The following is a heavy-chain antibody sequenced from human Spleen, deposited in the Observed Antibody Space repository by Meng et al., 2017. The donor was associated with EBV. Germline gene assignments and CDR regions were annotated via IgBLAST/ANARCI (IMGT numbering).Heavy chain of an antibody. D-gene: IGHD4-17*01. CDR3: ASGDNGAYQALEY. V-gene: IGHV1-69*01. CDR1: GGTFSNFA. Sequence: QVQRLQSGAEVKKPGSSVKLSCKASGGTFSNFAITWVRQAPGQGLEWMGGIIPIFGRALYAQKFQGRATISAGGSTSTAFLDLSSLRSDDTGVYYCASGDNGAYQALEYWGQGTLVTVSS. CDR2: IIPIFGRA. J-gene: IGHJ4*02.